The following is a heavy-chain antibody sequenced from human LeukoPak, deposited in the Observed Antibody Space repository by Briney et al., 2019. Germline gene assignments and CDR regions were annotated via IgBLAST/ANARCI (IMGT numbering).Heavy chain of an antibody. CDR1: GGTFSSYT. V-gene: IGHV1-69*02. CDR2: SIPIHGIS. CDR3: ASSGVIEYQLLGVYYFDY. Sequence: SVTVSCKASGGTFSSYTINWVRQPPGQGLGWMGRSIPIHGISNYAQKFQERLTITADKSTNTAYMDLSSLRSEETAVYYCASSGVIEYQLLGVYYFDYWGQGTLVTVSS. D-gene: IGHD2-2*01. J-gene: IGHJ4*02.